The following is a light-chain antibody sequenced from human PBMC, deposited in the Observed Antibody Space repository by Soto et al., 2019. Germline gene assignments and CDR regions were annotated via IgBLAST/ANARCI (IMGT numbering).Light chain of an antibody. V-gene: IGLV2-14*01. CDR1: SSDVGGYIY. CDR3: SSYTTSSSYV. CDR2: DVT. Sequence: QSALTQAASVSGSPGQSITTSCTGTSSDVGGYIYVSWYQQHPGKAPKLMIYDVTSRPSGVSYRFSGSKSGNTASLTISGLQAEDEADYYCSSYTTSSSYVFGTGTKVTVL. J-gene: IGLJ1*01.